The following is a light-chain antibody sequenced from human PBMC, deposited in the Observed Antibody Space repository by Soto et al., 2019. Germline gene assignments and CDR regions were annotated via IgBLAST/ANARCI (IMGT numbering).Light chain of an antibody. CDR3: QQYHSYSNT. Sequence: DMQMTQSPSTLSVSVGDRVTITCRASQRISSWLAWYQQKPGKAPKLLIYKASSLESGVPSRFSGSGSGTEFTLIIISLQPDDFAAYYFQQYHSYSNTFGDGNKLEIK. CDR2: KAS. J-gene: IGKJ2*01. V-gene: IGKV1-5*03. CDR1: QRISSW.